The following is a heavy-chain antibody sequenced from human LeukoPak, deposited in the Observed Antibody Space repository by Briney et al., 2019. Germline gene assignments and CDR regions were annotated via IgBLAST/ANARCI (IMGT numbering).Heavy chain of an antibody. D-gene: IGHD1-26*01. CDR2: IDASDGRT. CDR3: VKDWQVVGR. J-gene: IGHJ4*02. V-gene: IGHV3-23*01. Sequence: GGSLRLSCAASGFTFSNYWMTWVRQAPGKGLEWVSVIDASDGRTVYADPVKGRFTISRDNSKNMLYLQMNSLRAEDTAVYYCVKDWQVVGRWGQGTLVTVSS. CDR1: GFTFSNYW.